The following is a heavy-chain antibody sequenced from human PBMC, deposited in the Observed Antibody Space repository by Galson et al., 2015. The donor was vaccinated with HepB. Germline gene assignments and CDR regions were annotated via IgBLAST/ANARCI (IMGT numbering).Heavy chain of an antibody. J-gene: IGHJ6*02. Sequence: SVKVSCKASGSTFTSYAMHWVRQAPGQRLEWMGWINAGNGNTKYSQKFQGRVTITRDTSASTAYMELSSLRSEDTAVYYCARFHSSSSWETPLVGMDVWGQGTTGTVSS. CDR1: GSTFTSYA. V-gene: IGHV1-3*01. D-gene: IGHD6-6*01. CDR2: INAGNGNT. CDR3: ARFHSSSSWETPLVGMDV.